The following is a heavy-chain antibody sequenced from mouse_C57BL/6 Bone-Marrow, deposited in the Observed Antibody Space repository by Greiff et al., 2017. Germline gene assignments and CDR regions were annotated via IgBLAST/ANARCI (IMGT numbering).Heavy chain of an antibody. CDR1: GFNIKDDY. V-gene: IGHV14-4*01. Sequence: VQLKQSGAELVRPGASVKLSCTASGFNIKDDYMHWVKQRPEQGLEWIGWIDPENGDTEYASKFQGKATITAATSSNTAYLQLSSLTSEYTDVYYCTTLIYYGNPWFAYWGQGTLVTVSA. CDR2: IDPENGDT. D-gene: IGHD2-1*01. J-gene: IGHJ3*01. CDR3: TTLIYYGNPWFAY.